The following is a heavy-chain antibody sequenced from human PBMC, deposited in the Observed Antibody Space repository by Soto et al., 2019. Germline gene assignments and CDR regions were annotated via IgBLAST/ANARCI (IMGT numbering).Heavy chain of an antibody. V-gene: IGHV1-18*04. CDR2: ISAYNDNT. CDR3: ASRGHYYDSSGYYSDAFDI. J-gene: IGHJ3*02. D-gene: IGHD3-22*01. CDR1: GYTFTSYG. Sequence: QVQLVQSGAEVKKPGASMKVSCRASGYTFTSYGISWVRQAPGQGLEWMGWISAYNDNTDFAQNIQGRVTMTTDTSTSTAYMELRSLRSDDTAVYYCASRGHYYDSSGYYSDAFDIWGQGTMVTVSS.